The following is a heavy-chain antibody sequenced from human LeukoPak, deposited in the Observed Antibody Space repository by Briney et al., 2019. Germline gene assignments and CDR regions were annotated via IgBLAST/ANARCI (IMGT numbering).Heavy chain of an antibody. V-gene: IGHV4-59*01. CDR2: MYYSGSN. Sequence: SETLSLTCTVSGGSISSYYWSWLRQPPGKGLEWIGYMYYSGSNNYNPSLKSRVTISVYTSKKQFSLKLSSVTAADTAVYYCAREWGRYCSGGSCPLGYWGQGTLVTVSS. CDR3: AREWGRYCSGGSCPLGY. D-gene: IGHD2-15*01. CDR1: GGSISSYY. J-gene: IGHJ4*02.